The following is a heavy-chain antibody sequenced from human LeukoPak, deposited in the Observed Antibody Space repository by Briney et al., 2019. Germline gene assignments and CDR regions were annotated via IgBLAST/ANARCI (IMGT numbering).Heavy chain of an antibody. Sequence: SETLSLTCAVSGGSISSGGYSWSWIRQPPGKGLEWIGYIYHSGSTYYNPSLKSRVTISVDRSKNQFSLKLSSVTAADTAVYYCASFGPLLWPLKGAFDIWGQGTMVTVSS. D-gene: IGHD3-10*01. CDR1: GGSISSGGYS. V-gene: IGHV4-30-2*01. CDR2: IYHSGST. CDR3: ASFGPLLWPLKGAFDI. J-gene: IGHJ3*02.